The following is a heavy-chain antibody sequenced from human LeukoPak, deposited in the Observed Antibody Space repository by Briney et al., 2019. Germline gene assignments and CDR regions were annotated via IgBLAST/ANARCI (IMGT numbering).Heavy chain of an antibody. D-gene: IGHD1-26*01. J-gene: IGHJ4*02. CDR3: ASNPSGTYFFDY. CDR2: INPNNDGT. V-gene: IGHV1-2*02. CDR1: GYTFTDYY. Sequence: ASVKVSCKASGYTFTDYYMHWVRQAPGQGLEWMGWINPNNDGTNYAQKFQGRVTMTRDTSISTAYMELSRLRSDGTAVYYCASNPSGTYFFDYWGQGTLVTVSS.